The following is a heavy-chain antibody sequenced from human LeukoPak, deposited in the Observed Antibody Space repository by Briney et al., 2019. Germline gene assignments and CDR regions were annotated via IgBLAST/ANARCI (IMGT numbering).Heavy chain of an antibody. Sequence: ASETLSLTCTVSGGSISSGDYYWSWIRQPPGKGLEWIGYFYYSGSTYYNPSLKSRVTISVDTSKNQFSLKLSSVTAADTAVYYCARGVVVAAIHDYYFDYWGQGTLVTVSS. CDR3: ARGVVVAAIHDYYFDY. CDR1: GGSISSGDYY. J-gene: IGHJ4*02. D-gene: IGHD2-15*01. V-gene: IGHV4-30-4*01. CDR2: FYYSGST.